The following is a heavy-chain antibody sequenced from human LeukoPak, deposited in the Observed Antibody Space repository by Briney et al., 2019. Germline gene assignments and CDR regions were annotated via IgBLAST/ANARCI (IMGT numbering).Heavy chain of an antibody. D-gene: IGHD3-3*01. CDR3: ARDEGLYY. CDR2: ISYVGSNK. J-gene: IGHJ4*02. V-gene: IGHV3-30*04. CDR1: GFTFSRYA. Sequence: GGSLRLSCAASGFTFSRYAMHWVRQAPGKGLEWVAVISYVGSNKYYADSVKGRFTISRDNAKNSLYLQMNSLRAEDTAVYYCARDEGLYYWGQGTLVTVSS.